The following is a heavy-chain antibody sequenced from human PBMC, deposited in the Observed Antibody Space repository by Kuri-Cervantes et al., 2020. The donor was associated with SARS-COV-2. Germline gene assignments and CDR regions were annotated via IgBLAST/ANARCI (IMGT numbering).Heavy chain of an antibody. V-gene: IGHV3-48*01. CDR1: GFTFSSYS. CDR3: AGDHYYYYYMDV. D-gene: IGHD3-10*01. CDR2: ISSSSSTI. Sequence: GGSLRLSCAASGFTFSSYSMNWVRQAPGKGLGWVSYISSSSSTIYYADSVKGRFTISRDNVKNSLYLQMNSLRAEDTAVYYCAGDHYYYYYMDVWGKGTTVTVSS. J-gene: IGHJ6*03.